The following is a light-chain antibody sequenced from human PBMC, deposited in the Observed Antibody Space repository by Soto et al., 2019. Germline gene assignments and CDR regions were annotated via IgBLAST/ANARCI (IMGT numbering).Light chain of an antibody. V-gene: IGKV3-15*01. Sequence: EIVMTQSPATLSVSPGERATLSCRASQSVSNNLAWYQQKPGQAPSLLIYGASTRATGIPARFSGSGSGTEFTLTISSLQSEDFAVYYCQQYNKWLYTFGQGTKLEIK. J-gene: IGKJ2*01. CDR2: GAS. CDR3: QQYNKWLYT. CDR1: QSVSNN.